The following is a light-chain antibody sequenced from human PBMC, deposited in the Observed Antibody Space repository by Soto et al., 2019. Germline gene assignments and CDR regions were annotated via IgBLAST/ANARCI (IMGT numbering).Light chain of an antibody. CDR1: QSVRSY. CDR3: QQRRNWPYT. V-gene: IGKV3-11*01. CDR2: DAS. Sequence: ENVLTQSPATLSLSPGERATLSCRASQSVRSYLAWYQQKPGQAPRLLIYDASNRATGIPGRFSGSGSGTDFTLTISSLEPEDFAVYYCQQRRNWPYTVGQGTKLEIK. J-gene: IGKJ2*01.